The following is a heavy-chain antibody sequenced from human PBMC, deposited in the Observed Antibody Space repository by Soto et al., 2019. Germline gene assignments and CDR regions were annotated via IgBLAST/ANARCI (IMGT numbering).Heavy chain of an antibody. D-gene: IGHD3-3*01. J-gene: IGHJ6*02. CDR2: ISYDGSNK. V-gene: IGHV3-30-3*01. CDR1: GFTFSSYA. CDR3: ARDRAYNFCSGYLPYYYGMDV. Sequence: QVQLVKSGGGVVQPGRSLRLSCAASGFTFSSYAMHWVRQAPGKGLEWGAVISYDGSNKYYADSVKGSFNISRDNSKNTLYLEMNCLRAEDTAVYYCARDRAYNFCSGYLPYYYGMDVWVQGTTVTVSS.